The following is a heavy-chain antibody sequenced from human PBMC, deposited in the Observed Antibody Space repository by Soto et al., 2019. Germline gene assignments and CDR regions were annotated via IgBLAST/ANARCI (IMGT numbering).Heavy chain of an antibody. CDR3: ARDHCSSTSCYGYGMDV. CDR1: GYTFTSYG. J-gene: IGHJ6*02. D-gene: IGHD2-2*01. V-gene: IGHV1-18*01. CDR2: ISAYNGNT. Sequence: ASVKVSCKASGYTFTSYGISRVRQAPGQGLEWMGWISAYNGNTNYAQKLQGRVTMTTDTSTSTAYMELRSLRSDDAAVYYCARDHCSSTSCYGYGMDVWGQGTTVTVSS.